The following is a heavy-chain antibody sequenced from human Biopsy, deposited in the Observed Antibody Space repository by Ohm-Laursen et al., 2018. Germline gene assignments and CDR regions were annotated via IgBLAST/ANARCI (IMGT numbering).Heavy chain of an antibody. CDR3: TRGGYYYDSLAYYYWSDP. CDR2: INAKTGDT. CDR1: GYTFTGYH. D-gene: IGHD3-22*01. V-gene: IGHV1-2*02. Sequence: ASVKVSCKASGYTFTGYHVHWVRQAPGQGLEWMGWINAKTGDTNYAQKFQGRVTMTRDTSISTAYVDLSSLRSDDTAVYYCTRGGYYYDSLAYYYWSDPWGQGTLVTASS. J-gene: IGHJ5*02.